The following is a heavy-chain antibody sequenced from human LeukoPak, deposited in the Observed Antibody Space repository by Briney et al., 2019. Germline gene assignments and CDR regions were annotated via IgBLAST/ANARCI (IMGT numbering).Heavy chain of an antibody. Sequence: GGSLRLSCAASGFTFSSYAMSWVRQAPGKGLEWVSAISHSGVTTYYADSVKGRFTISRDNSKNTLHLQMNSLRAEDTAVYYCAKAPPPFCSGGSCFDAFDIWGQGTMVTVSS. CDR1: GFTFSSYA. CDR2: ISHSGVTT. CDR3: AKAPPPFCSGGSCFDAFDI. D-gene: IGHD2-15*01. V-gene: IGHV3-23*01. J-gene: IGHJ3*02.